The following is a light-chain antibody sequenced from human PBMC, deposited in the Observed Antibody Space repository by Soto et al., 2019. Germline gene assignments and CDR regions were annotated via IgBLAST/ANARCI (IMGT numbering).Light chain of an antibody. J-gene: IGLJ1*01. CDR1: NIGSRS. Sequence: SYELTQPPSVSVAPGQTASISCGGNNIGSRSVHWYQQKPGQAPVLVVYDDRDRPSGIPERFAGSNSGNTATLTISKVEAGDNADYYSQVWDSTSDHYVFGTGTKVTVL. CDR2: DDR. CDR3: QVWDSTSDHYV. V-gene: IGLV3-21*02.